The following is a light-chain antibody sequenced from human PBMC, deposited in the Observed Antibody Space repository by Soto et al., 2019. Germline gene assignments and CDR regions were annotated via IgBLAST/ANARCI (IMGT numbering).Light chain of an antibody. V-gene: IGKV3-11*01. J-gene: IGKJ5*01. CDR2: DAS. CDR1: QNIGTS. Sequence: EIELTQSPATLSLSPGERATLSCRAGQNIGTSLVWSQQKPGQAPRLLIYDASNRATGIPARFSGSGSGTDFTLTISSLEPEDFAVYYCQQRSNWPITFGQGTRLEI. CDR3: QQRSNWPIT.